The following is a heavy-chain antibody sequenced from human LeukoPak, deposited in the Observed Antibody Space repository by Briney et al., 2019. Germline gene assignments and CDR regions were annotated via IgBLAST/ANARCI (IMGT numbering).Heavy chain of an antibody. CDR3: ASQSSGWYVGYFDY. CDR1: GYTFPAYY. Sequence: ASEKVSCKASGYTFPAYYLHWVRQAPGQGLEWMGWINPNSGGTNYAQKFRSRVTMTRDTSISTAYMELNRLRSDDTAVYYCASQSSGWYVGYFDYWGQGTLVTVSS. D-gene: IGHD6-19*01. J-gene: IGHJ4*02. CDR2: INPNSGGT. V-gene: IGHV1-2*02.